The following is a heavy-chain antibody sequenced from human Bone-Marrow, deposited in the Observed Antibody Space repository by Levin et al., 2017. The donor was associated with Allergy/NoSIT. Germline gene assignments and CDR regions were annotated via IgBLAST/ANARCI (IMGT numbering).Heavy chain of an antibody. J-gene: IGHJ6*03. V-gene: IGHV3-9*01. CDR1: GFTFDDFA. CDR2: ISWNSDFL. CDR3: AKDGGLSMGYCGGSACFAMDV. Sequence: LSLTCAASGFTFDDFAMHWVRQAPGKGLEWVSGISWNSDFLGYADSVKGRFTISRDNAKNSLYLEMNSLRPEDSALYYCAKDGGLSMGYCGGSACFAMDVWGKGTAVTVSS. D-gene: IGHD2-21*01.